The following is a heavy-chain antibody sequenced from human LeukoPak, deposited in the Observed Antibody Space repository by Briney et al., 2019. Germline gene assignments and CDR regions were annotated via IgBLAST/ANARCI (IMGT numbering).Heavy chain of an antibody. CDR2: IYHSGST. CDR3: ARVYGSGPLFDY. J-gene: IGHJ4*02. CDR1: GGSISSGGYS. V-gene: IGHV4-30-2*01. Sequence: SETLSLTCAVSGGSISSGGYSWSWIRQPPGKGLEWIGYIYHSGSTYYNPSLKSRVTIPVDRSKNQFSLKLSSVTTADTAVYYCARVYGSGPLFDYWGQGTLVTVSS. D-gene: IGHD3-10*01.